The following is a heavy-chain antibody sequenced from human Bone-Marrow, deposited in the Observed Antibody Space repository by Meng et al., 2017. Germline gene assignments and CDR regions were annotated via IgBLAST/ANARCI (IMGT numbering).Heavy chain of an antibody. CDR1: GFTFSSYE. D-gene: IGHD6-19*01. V-gene: IGHV3-33*01. CDR3: ARAIYSGGWYGFDY. Sequence: QVSLCESVRGRVQPGMSLSPSSEAPGFTFSSYEMHWVRQGPGKGLEWVAVRGGDASKEYDADSVKGRFTISRDNCKNTLYLQMDSLTADDTAVYYCARAIYSGGWYGFDYWGQGTLVTVSS. J-gene: IGHJ4*02. CDR2: RGGDASKE.